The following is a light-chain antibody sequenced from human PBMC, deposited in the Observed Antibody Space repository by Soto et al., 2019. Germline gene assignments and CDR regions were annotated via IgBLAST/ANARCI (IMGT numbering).Light chain of an antibody. J-gene: IGLJ3*02. Sequence: QSVLTQPPSASGTPGQTVTISCSGRFSNIGSNFIYWYQQLPGTAPKLLIYRNNERPSGVPDRFSASKSGTSASLAISGLRSEDEADYHCAAWDDSLSGVVFGGGTKLTAL. CDR3: AAWDDSLSGVV. CDR2: RNN. V-gene: IGLV1-47*01. CDR1: FSNIGSNF.